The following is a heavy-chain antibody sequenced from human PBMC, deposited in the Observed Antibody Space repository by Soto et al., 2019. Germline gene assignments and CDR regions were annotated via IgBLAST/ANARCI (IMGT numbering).Heavy chain of an antibody. D-gene: IGHD5-18*01. CDR1: GGSISSGDYY. V-gene: IGHV4-30-4*01. CDR2: IYYSGST. J-gene: IGHJ4*02. CDR3: ARKETDTLDY. Sequence: QVQLQESGPGLVKPSQTLSLTCTVSGGSISSGDYYWSWIRQPPGKGLEWIGYIYYSGSTYYNPSLTXXVXIXXDTSKNQFSLKLSSVTAADTAVYYCARKETDTLDYWGQGTLVTVSS.